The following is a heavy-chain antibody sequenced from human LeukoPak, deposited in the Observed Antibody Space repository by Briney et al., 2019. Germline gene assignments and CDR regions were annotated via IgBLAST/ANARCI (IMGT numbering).Heavy chain of an antibody. D-gene: IGHD6-13*01. CDR1: GYSFSSYW. CDR2: SLPGNSDT. CDR3: ARQGSSWTVDY. Sequence: GESLKISCRGSGYSFSSYWIGWVRQMPGEGLEWMGISLPGNSDTKYSPSFQGRVTISADKSVSTAYLQWSSLRASDTAMYYCARQGSSWTVDYWGQGTLVTVSS. V-gene: IGHV5-51*01. J-gene: IGHJ4*02.